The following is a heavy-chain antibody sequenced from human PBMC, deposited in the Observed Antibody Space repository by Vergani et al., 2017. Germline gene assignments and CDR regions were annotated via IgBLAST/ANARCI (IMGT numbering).Heavy chain of an antibody. CDR3: ARGAVAASYYYGMDV. J-gene: IGHJ6*02. Sequence: EVQLVQSGAEVKKPGESLKISCKGSGYSFTSYWIGWVRQMPGKGLEWMGIIYPGDSDTRYSPSFQGQVTISAAKSISTAYLQWSSLKASDTAMYYCARGAVAASYYYGMDVWGQGTTVTVSS. V-gene: IGHV5-51*01. D-gene: IGHD6-19*01. CDR2: IYPGDSDT. CDR1: GYSFTSYW.